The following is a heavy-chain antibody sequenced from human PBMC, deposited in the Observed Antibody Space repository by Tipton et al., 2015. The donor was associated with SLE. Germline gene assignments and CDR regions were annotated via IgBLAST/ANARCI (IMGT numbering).Heavy chain of an antibody. J-gene: IGHJ5*02. Sequence: TLSLTCAVYGGSFSGYYWSWIRQPPGKGLEWIGEINHSGSTNYNPSLKSRVTISVDTSKNQFSLKLSSVTAADTAVYYCARGRSRGYSSSCWFDPWGQGTLVTVSS. CDR2: INHSGST. V-gene: IGHV4-34*01. CDR3: ARGRSRGYSSSCWFDP. D-gene: IGHD6-13*01. CDR1: GGSFSGYY.